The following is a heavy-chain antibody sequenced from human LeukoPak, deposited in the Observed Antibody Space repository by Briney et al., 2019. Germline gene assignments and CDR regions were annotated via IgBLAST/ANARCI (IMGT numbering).Heavy chain of an antibody. CDR2: IYYSGST. V-gene: IGHV4-39*01. Sequence: SETLSLTCTVSGGSISSSSYYWGWIRQPPGTGLEWIGSIYYSGSTYYNPSLKSRVTISVDTSKNQFSLKLSSVTAADTAVYYCARMVVAAFDDYWGQGTLVTVSS. CDR1: GGSISSSSYY. J-gene: IGHJ4*02. D-gene: IGHD2-15*01. CDR3: ARMVVAAFDDY.